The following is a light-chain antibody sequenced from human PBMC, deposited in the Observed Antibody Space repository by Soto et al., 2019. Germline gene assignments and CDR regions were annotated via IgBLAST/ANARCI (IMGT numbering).Light chain of an antibody. V-gene: IGLV4-69*01. CDR2: LNSDGSH. CDR1: SGHRTYA. J-gene: IGLJ2*01. CDR3: QTWVTGIQV. Sequence: QLVLTQSPSASASLGASVKLTCTLSSGHRTYAIAWHQQQPEKGPRYLMKLNSDGSHTKGDGIPDRFSGSSSGAERYLTISSLQSEDEADYYCQTWVTGIQVFGGGTKLTVL.